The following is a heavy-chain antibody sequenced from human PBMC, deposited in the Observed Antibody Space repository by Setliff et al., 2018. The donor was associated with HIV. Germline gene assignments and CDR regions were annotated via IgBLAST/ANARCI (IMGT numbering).Heavy chain of an antibody. V-gene: IGHV4-4*02. J-gene: IGHJ6*03. Sequence: SETLSLTCVVSGASIRNSAWWGWVRQSPGKRPEWIGEIDQSGTTNYNPSLKSRVTVSADTSKNVFSLNLRSMTAADTAVYYCARHLYYYDSSGYLQPYYYMDVWGKGPRSPSP. CDR3: ARHLYYYDSSGYLQPYYYMDV. CDR2: IDQSGTT. D-gene: IGHD3-22*01. CDR1: GASIRNSAW.